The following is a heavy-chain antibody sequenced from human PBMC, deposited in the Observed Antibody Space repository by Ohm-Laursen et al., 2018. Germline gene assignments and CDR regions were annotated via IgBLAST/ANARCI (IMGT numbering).Heavy chain of an antibody. D-gene: IGHD6-19*01. V-gene: IGHV3-9*01. Sequence: SLRLSCSASGFKFDDYAMHWVRQAPGKGLEWVSGINWKSGSIGYADSVKGRFTISRDNAKNSLYLQLNSLRAEDTALYYCAKIRGAGSSGWYFDAFNIWGQGTMVTVSS. CDR1: GFKFDDYA. CDR2: INWKSGSI. CDR3: AKIRGAGSSGWYFDAFNI. J-gene: IGHJ3*02.